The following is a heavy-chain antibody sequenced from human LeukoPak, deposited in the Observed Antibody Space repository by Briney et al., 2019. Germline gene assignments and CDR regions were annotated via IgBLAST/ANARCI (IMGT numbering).Heavy chain of an antibody. V-gene: IGHV1-18*01. CDR1: GYTFTSYA. D-gene: IGHD2/OR15-2a*01. CDR2: ISAYNGNT. Sequence: ASVKVSCKASGYTFTSYAISWVRQAPGQGLEWMGWISAYNGNTNYAQNLQGRVTMTTDTSTSTAYMELRSLRSDDTAVYYCARDLIVTAGDWFDPWGQGTLVTVSS. CDR3: ARDLIVTAGDWFDP. J-gene: IGHJ5*02.